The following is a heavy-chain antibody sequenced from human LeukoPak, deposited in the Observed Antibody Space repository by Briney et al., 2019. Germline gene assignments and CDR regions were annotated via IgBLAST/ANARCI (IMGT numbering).Heavy chain of an antibody. CDR3: ARDRGQGVGATRYFDY. D-gene: IGHD1-26*01. Sequence: SVKVSCMASGGTFSSYAISWVRQAPGQGLEWMGGIIPIFGTANYAQKFQGRVTITTDESTSTAYMELSSLRSEDTAVYYCARDRGQGVGATRYFDYWGQGTLVTVSS. V-gene: IGHV1-69*05. CDR2: IIPIFGTA. CDR1: GGTFSSYA. J-gene: IGHJ4*02.